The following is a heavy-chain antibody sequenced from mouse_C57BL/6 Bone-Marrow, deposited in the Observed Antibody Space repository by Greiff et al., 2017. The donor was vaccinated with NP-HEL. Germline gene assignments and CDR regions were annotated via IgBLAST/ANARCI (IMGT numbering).Heavy chain of an antibody. Sequence: DVKLQESGPGMVKPSQSLSLTCTVTGYSITSGYDWHWIRHFPGNKLEWMGYISYSGSTNYNPSLKSRISITHDTSKNHFFLKLNSVTTEDTATYYCARGNGNYDYYAMDYWGQGTSVTVSS. CDR1: GYSITSGYD. J-gene: IGHJ4*01. CDR2: ISYSGST. CDR3: ARGNGNYDYYAMDY. D-gene: IGHD2-1*01. V-gene: IGHV3-1*01.